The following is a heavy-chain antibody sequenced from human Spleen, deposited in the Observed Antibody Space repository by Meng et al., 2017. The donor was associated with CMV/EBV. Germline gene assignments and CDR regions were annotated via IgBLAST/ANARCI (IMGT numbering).Heavy chain of an antibody. J-gene: IGHJ5*02. CDR2: INPSGGST. V-gene: IGHV1-46*01. Sequence: SDYTFTSYNMHWVRQAPGQGLEWMGIINPSGGSTTYAQQFQGRVTMTRDTSTNTVYLGLSSLTSEDTAVYYCASSQWLIESGWFDPWGQGTLVTVSS. CDR3: ASSQWLIESGWFDP. CDR1: DYTFTSYN. D-gene: IGHD6-19*01.